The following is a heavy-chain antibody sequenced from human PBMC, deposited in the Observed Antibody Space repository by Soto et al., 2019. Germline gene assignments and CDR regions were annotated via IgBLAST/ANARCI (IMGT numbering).Heavy chain of an antibody. CDR2: IYSGGST. J-gene: IGHJ6*02. CDR1: GFTVSSNY. V-gene: IGHV3-53*01. Sequence: GGSLRLSCAASGFTVSSNYMSWVRQAPGKGLEWVSVIYSGGSTYYADSVKGRFTISRDNSKNTLYLQMNSLRAEDTAVYYCAREFIGHGVVTVIGLGSYGMDVWGQGTTVTVSS. D-gene: IGHD2-21*02. CDR3: AREFIGHGVVTVIGLGSYGMDV.